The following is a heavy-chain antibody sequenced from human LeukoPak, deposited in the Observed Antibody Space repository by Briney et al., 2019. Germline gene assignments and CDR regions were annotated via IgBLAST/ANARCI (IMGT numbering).Heavy chain of an antibody. CDR3: ARGGITMVRGVIPQIDY. V-gene: IGHV4-30-4*08. CDR2: TYYSGST. CDR1: GGSISSGDYY. D-gene: IGHD3-10*01. J-gene: IGHJ4*02. Sequence: SETLSLTCTVSGGSISSGDYYWSWIRQPPGKGLEWIGYTYYSGSTYYNPSLKSRVTISVDTSKNQFSLKLSSVTAADTAVYYCARGGITMVRGVIPQIDYWGQGTLVTVSS.